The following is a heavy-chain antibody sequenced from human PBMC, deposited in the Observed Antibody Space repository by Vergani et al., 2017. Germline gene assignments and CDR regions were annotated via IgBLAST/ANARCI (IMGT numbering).Heavy chain of an antibody. CDR1: GFIFSDHY. CDR2: IRNKANDYTT. J-gene: IGHJ4*02. Sequence: EVQLVESGGGLVQPGGSLRLSCAASGFIFSDHYMDWVRQAPGKGLEWVGRIRNKANDYTTQYAASVKGRFTISRDDSKSYLYLQMNSLQTEDTAVYYCARAGGIAARPRFDYWGQGTLVTVAS. CDR3: ARAGGIAARPRFDY. D-gene: IGHD6-6*01. V-gene: IGHV3-72*01.